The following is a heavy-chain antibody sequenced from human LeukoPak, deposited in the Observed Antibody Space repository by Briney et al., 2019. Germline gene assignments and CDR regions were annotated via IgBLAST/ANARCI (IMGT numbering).Heavy chain of an antibody. CDR2: IDPKSGGT. CDR3: AREMGIKASDV. Sequence: GASVKVSCKASGYTLTEKHLYWVRQAPGQGLEWMGWIDPKSGGTNVAQNFQGRLTMTRDTSINTAYMELSRLTSDDTTVYYCAREMGIKASDVWGQGTMVTVSS. CDR1: GYTLTEKH. V-gene: IGHV1-2*02. D-gene: IGHD7-27*01. J-gene: IGHJ3*01.